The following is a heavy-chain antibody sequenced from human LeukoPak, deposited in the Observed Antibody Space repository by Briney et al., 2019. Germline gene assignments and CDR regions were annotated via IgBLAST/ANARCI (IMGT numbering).Heavy chain of an antibody. CDR2: INPNSGGT. CDR3: ARDRNSDYDFWSGYTCCMGMDV. V-gene: IGHV1-2*02. D-gene: IGHD3-3*01. Sequence: ASVKVSCKASGSTFTGYYMHWVRQAPGQGLEWMGWINPNSGGTNYAQKFQGRVTMTRDTSISTAYMELSRLRSDDTAVYYCARDRNSDYDFWSGYTCCMGMDVWGQGTTVTVSS. CDR1: GSTFTGYY. J-gene: IGHJ6*02.